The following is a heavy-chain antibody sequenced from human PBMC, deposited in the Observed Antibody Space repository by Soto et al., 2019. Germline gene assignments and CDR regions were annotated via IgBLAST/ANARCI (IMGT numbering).Heavy chain of an antibody. D-gene: IGHD3-3*01. CDR1: GYTFTKYD. V-gene: IGHV1-18*04. CDR2: ISPNSGRP. Sequence: ASVKVSCKASGYTFTKYDISWVRQAPGQGLEWLGLISPNSGRPSYAQKFEGRVTMTTDTSTTTAYLELRSLRSDDTAVYYCVRQYYDFWTNYPDFDYWGQGTLVTVSS. J-gene: IGHJ4*02. CDR3: VRQYYDFWTNYPDFDY.